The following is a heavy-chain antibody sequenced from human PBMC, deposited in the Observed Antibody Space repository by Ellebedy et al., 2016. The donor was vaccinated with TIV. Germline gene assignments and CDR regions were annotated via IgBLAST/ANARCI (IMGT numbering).Heavy chain of an antibody. J-gene: IGHJ4*02. V-gene: IGHV3-23*01. D-gene: IGHD1-26*01. CDR1: GFTFSAYA. CDR3: AKMRGWDLRAWFDY. Sequence: PGGSLRLSCVASGFTFSAYAMGWVRQAPGKGLEWVSGIYGSGGRGSTYYADSLKGRFTISRDNSKNTLDLQRSRLKVEDTAVYYCAKMRGWDLRAWFDYWGQGILVTVSS. CDR2: IYGSGGRGST.